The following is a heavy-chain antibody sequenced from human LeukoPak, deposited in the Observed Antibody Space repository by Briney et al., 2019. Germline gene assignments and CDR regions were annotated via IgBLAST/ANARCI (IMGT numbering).Heavy chain of an antibody. CDR3: AREQWLAGDAFDI. J-gene: IGHJ3*02. D-gene: IGHD6-19*01. Sequence: PSETLSLTCTVSGGSINSYCWSWIRQPPGKGLEWIGHIHYSGSTNYNPSLNSRLTILVDTSKNQFSLKLTSVTAADTAVYYCAREQWLAGDAFDIWGQGTMVTVSS. V-gene: IGHV4-59*01. CDR2: IHYSGST. CDR1: GGSINSYC.